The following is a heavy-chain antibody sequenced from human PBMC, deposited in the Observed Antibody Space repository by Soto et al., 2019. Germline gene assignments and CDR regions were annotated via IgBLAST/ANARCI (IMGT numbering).Heavy chain of an antibody. D-gene: IGHD3-22*01. V-gene: IGHV4-31*03. CDR3: ARRGGYYLAPYDY. CDR2: IYYSGST. Sequence: LSLTCTVSGGSISSGGYYWSWIRQHPGKGLEWIGYIYYSGSTYYNPSLKSRVTISVDTSKNQFSLKLSSVTAADTAVYYCARRGGYYLAPYDYWGQGTLVTVSS. CDR1: GGSISSGGYY. J-gene: IGHJ4*02.